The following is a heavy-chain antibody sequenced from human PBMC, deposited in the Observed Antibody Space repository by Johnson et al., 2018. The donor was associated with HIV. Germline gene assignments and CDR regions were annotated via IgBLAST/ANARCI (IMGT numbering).Heavy chain of an antibody. CDR1: EFTFSSYA. D-gene: IGHD1-26*01. Sequence: QVQLVESGGGVVQPGRSLRLSCAASEFTFSSYAFHWVRQAPGKGLEWVAFIRYDGSNKYYADSVKGRFTISRDNSKNTLYLQMNSLRAEDTAVYYCASGLGIVGATRSAFDIWGQGTMVTVSS. CDR3: ASGLGIVGATRSAFDI. V-gene: IGHV3-30*02. CDR2: IRYDGSNK. J-gene: IGHJ3*02.